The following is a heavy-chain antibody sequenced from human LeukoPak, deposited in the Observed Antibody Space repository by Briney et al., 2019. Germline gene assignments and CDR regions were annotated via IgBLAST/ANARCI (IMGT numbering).Heavy chain of an antibody. CDR1: GFTFQNYG. CDR2: ISASSDSQ. Sequence: GGSLRLSCVASGFTFQNYGMAWVRPVPGKGLEWVSAISASSDSQYYADSAKGRFTISRDNSKNTLYLQMSSLRAEDTAVYFCAKEAGAAGASWNIDFWGQGALVTVSS. J-gene: IGHJ4*02. D-gene: IGHD1/OR15-1a*01. V-gene: IGHV3-23*01. CDR3: AKEAGAAGASWNIDF.